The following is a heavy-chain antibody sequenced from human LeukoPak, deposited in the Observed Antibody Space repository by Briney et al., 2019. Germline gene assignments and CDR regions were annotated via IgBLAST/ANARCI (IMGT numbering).Heavy chain of an antibody. CDR2: ISTNGDST. CDR3: VRGGPTVTTSFAR. V-gene: IGHV3-64D*09. CDR1: GFTFSSYA. Sequence: GGSLRLSCSASGFTFSSYAIHWVRQAPGKGLEYVSTISTNGDSTYYADSAKGRFTISRDNSKNTLFLQMSSLRAEDTAVYFCVRGGPTVTTSFARWGQGTLVTVSS. D-gene: IGHD4-17*01. J-gene: IGHJ1*01.